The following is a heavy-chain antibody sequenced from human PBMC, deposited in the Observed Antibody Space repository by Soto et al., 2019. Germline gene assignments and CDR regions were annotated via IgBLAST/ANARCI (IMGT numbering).Heavy chain of an antibody. CDR2: ISGGGGST. V-gene: IGHV3-23*01. CDR1: GFTFTSYA. D-gene: IGHD3-9*01. J-gene: IGHJ5*02. Sequence: EVQLLESGGGLVQPGGSLRLSCAASGFTFTSYAMSWVRQAPGKGLEWVSGISGGGGSTYYADSVKGRFTISRDNXKXTXXLQMNSLRAEDTAVYYCAKAGGYDILTGSRNRFDPWGQGTLVTVSS. CDR3: AKAGGYDILTGSRNRFDP.